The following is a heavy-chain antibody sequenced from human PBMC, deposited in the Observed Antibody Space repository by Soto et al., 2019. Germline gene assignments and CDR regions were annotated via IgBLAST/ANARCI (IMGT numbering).Heavy chain of an antibody. CDR1: GFTFSSYA. Sequence: PGGSLRLSCAASGFTFSSYAMSWVRQAPGKGLEWVSAISGSGSTYYADSVKGRFTISRDNSKNTLYLQMNSLRAEDTAVYYCAKLYPYVNWGQGTLVTVSS. D-gene: IGHD3-16*01. CDR3: AKLYPYVN. J-gene: IGHJ4*02. V-gene: IGHV3-23*01. CDR2: ISGSGST.